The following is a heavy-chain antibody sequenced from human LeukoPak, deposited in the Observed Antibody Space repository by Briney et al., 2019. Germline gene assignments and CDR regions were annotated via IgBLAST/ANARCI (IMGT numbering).Heavy chain of an antibody. V-gene: IGHV4-59*12. D-gene: IGHD6-19*01. J-gene: IGHJ6*03. CDR1: GDSSSRFY. Sequence: PSETLSLTCTVSGDSSSRFYWSWIRQPPGKGLEWIGNIYNSGSTNNSPSLKSRVTMSLDTSKNQFSLNLSSVTAADTAVYYCARASSGCDRSYYYYMDVWGKGTTVTASS. CDR3: ARASSGCDRSYYYYMDV. CDR2: IYNSGST.